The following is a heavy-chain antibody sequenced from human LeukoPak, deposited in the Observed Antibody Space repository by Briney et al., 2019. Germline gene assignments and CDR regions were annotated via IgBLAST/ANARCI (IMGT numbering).Heavy chain of an antibody. CDR2: IYYSGST. V-gene: IGHV4-39*01. J-gene: IGHJ4*02. Sequence: SETLSLTCTVSGGSISSSSYYWGWIRQPPGKGLEWIGSIYYSGSTYYNPSLKSRVTISVDTSKNQFSLKLSSVTAADTDLYYCARRFGIAVAGKSWLELQTRLYYFDYWGQGTLVTVSS. D-gene: IGHD6-19*01. CDR3: ARRFGIAVAGKSWLELQTRLYYFDY. CDR1: GGSISSSSYY.